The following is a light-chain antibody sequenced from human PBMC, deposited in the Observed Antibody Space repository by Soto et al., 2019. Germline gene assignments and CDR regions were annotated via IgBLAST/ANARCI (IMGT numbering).Light chain of an antibody. CDR1: SSNIGAGYD. J-gene: IGLJ2*01. V-gene: IGLV1-40*01. CDR2: GNS. CDR3: QSYDSSLSGVV. Sequence: QSVLTQPPSASGTPGQTVTISCTGSSSNIGAGYDVHWYQQLPGTAPKLLIYGNSNRPSGVPDRFSGSKSGTSASLAITGLQAEDEADYYCQSYDSSLSGVVFGGGTKLTVL.